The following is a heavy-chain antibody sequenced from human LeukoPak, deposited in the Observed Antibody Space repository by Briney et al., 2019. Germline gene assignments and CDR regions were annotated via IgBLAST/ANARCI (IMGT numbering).Heavy chain of an antibody. Sequence: PGRSLRLSCAASGFTFSHFAMHWVRQAPGKGLEWVAVISYDGSNKYYADSVKGRFTISRDNSKNTLYLQMNSLRAEDTAVYYCAKGGGYCSSTSCSSGYWGQGTLVTVSS. CDR2: ISYDGSNK. CDR1: GFTFSHFA. V-gene: IGHV3-30*04. D-gene: IGHD2-2*01. CDR3: AKGGGYCSSTSCSSGY. J-gene: IGHJ4*02.